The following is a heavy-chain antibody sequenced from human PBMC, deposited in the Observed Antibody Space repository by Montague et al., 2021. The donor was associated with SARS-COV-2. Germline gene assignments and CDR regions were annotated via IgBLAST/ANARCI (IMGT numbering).Heavy chain of an antibody. CDR3: ARGCDY. CDR2: SGST. V-gene: IGHV4-59*09. J-gene: IGHJ4*02. Sequence: SGSTNYNPSLKSRVTISVDTSKNQFSLKLISVTAADTAVYYCARGCDYWGQGTLVTVSS.